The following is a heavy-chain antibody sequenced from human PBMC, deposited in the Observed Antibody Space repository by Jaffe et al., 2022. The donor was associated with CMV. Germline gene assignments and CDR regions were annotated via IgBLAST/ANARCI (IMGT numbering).Heavy chain of an antibody. Sequence: EVQLVESGGGLVQPGGSLRLSCAASGFTFSSYSMNWVRQAPGKGLEWVSYISSSSSTIYYADSVKGRFTISRDNAKNSLYLQMNSLRDEDTAVYYCARKYYYDSSGYYYIPSYYYGMDVWGQGTTVTVSS. D-gene: IGHD3-22*01. J-gene: IGHJ6*02. CDR2: ISSSSSTI. CDR3: ARKYYYDSSGYYYIPSYYYGMDV. V-gene: IGHV3-48*02. CDR1: GFTFSSYS.